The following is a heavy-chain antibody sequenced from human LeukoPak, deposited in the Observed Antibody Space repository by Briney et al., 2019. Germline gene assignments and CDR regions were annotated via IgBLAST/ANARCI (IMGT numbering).Heavy chain of an antibody. Sequence: SETLSLTCTVSGFSISSYYWSWVRQPPGKGLEWIGYIYYSGSTNYISSLKSRVTISVDTSKNQFSLKLSSVTAADTAVYYCARGGNYFDYWGQGTLVTVSS. CDR3: ARGGNYFDY. J-gene: IGHJ4*02. V-gene: IGHV4-59*01. D-gene: IGHD6-13*01. CDR2: IYYSGST. CDR1: GFSISSYY.